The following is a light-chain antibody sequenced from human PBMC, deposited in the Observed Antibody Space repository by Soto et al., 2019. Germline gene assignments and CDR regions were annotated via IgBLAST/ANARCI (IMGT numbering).Light chain of an antibody. Sequence: QSVLTQPSSASGTPGQRVTISCSGSSSNVGSNYVYWYQQLPGTAPKLLIYRDDQRPSGVPDRFSGSKSATSASLAISGLRSEDEADYFCAVWDYRLSGPHWEFGGGTKLTVL. J-gene: IGLJ3*02. CDR1: SSNVGSNY. CDR3: AVWDYRLSGPHWE. CDR2: RDD. V-gene: IGLV1-47*01.